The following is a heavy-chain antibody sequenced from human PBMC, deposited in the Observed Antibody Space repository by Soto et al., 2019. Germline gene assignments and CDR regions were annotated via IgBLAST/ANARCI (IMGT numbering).Heavy chain of an antibody. J-gene: IGHJ5*02. D-gene: IGHD4-17*01. CDR2: IYYTGRT. CDR3: AKDPSPQPTTVVTPGWFDP. CDR1: GGSIRTGGYY. Sequence: SETLSLTCTVSGGSIRTGGYYWSWIRQHPGKGLEWLGCIYYTGRTYYNPSLKNRLTMSVDMSKSQFSLKLTSLTAADTAVYYCAKDPSPQPTTVVTPGWFDPWGQGILVTVSS. V-gene: IGHV4-31*03.